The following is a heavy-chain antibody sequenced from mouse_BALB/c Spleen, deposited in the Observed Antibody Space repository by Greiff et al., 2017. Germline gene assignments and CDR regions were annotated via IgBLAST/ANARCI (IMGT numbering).Heavy chain of an antibody. Sequence: DLVKPGASVKLSCKASGYTFTSYWINWIKQRPGQGLEWIGRIAPGSGSTYYNEMFKGKATLTVDTSSSTAYIQLSSLSSEDSAVYFCAREGGGNYEEVPDWGQGTTLTVSS. CDR1: GYTFTSYW. CDR3: AREGGGNYEEVPD. V-gene: IGHV1S41*01. D-gene: IGHD2-1*01. CDR2: IAPGSGST. J-gene: IGHJ2*01.